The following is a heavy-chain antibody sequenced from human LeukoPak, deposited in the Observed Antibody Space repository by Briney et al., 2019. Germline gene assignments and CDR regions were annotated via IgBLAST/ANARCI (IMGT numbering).Heavy chain of an antibody. V-gene: IGHV4-30-2*01. D-gene: IGHD6-13*01. Sequence: PSETLSLTCAVSGGSISSGGYSWSWIRQPPGKGLEWIGYIYHSGSTYYNPSLKSRVTISVDRSKNQFSLKLSSVTAADTAVYYCARGRPYSSSYDYWGQGTLVTVSS. CDR3: ARGRPYSSSYDY. CDR1: GGSISSGGYS. CDR2: IYHSGST. J-gene: IGHJ4*02.